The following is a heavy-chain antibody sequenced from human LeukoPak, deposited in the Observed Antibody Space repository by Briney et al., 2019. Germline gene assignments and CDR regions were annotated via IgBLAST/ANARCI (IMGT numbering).Heavy chain of an antibody. V-gene: IGHV4-34*01. CDR3: ARGAALSFDN. J-gene: IGHJ4*02. CDR2: INHSGST. D-gene: IGHD2-15*01. CDR1: GGSFSGYY. Sequence: SETLSLTCAVYGGSFSGYYWSWIRQPPGKGLEWIGEINHSGSTNYNPSLKSRVTISVDTSKNKFSLKLSSVTAADTAVYYCARGAALSFDNWGQGTLVTVSS.